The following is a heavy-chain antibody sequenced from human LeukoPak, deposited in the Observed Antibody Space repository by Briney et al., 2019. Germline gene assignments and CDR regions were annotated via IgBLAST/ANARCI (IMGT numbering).Heavy chain of an antibody. J-gene: IGHJ6*03. CDR3: ARDPLGDMDV. Sequence: KASQTLSLTCTVSGGSISSGSYYWSWIRQPAGKGLEWIGRIYTSGSTNYNPSLKTRVTISVDTSKNQCSLKLSSVTAADTAVYYCARDPLGDMDVWGKGTTVTVPS. CDR1: GGSISSGSYY. D-gene: IGHD3-16*01. CDR2: IYTSGST. V-gene: IGHV4-61*02.